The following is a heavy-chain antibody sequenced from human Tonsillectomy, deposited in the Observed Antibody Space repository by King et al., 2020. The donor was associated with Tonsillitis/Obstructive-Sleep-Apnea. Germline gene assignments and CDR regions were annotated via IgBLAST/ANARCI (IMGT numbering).Heavy chain of an antibody. CDR2: XSYDGSNK. V-gene: IGHV3-30*04. J-gene: IGHJ3*01. Sequence: VQLVESGGGVVQPGRSLRLSCAASGFTFSSYAMHWVRQAPGXGLEXVAVXSYDGSNKYYADSVKGRFTISRDNSKNTLYLQMNXPRAEDTAVYYCARGGXGXLLDAFDXXGQ. CDR1: GFTFSSYA. CDR3: ARGGXGXLLDAFDX. D-gene: IGHD1-26*01.